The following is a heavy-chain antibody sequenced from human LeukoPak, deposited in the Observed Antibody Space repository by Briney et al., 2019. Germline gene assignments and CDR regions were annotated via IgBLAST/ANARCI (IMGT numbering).Heavy chain of an antibody. CDR3: AKDRGRRIVVVPATKWGTFDY. Sequence: GGSLRPSCAASGFTFSSYGMHWVRQAPGKGLEWVAFIRDDGSIKYYADSVKGRFTISRDNSKNTLSLQMNSLRAEDTAVYYCAKDRGRRIVVVPATKWGTFDYWGQGTLVTVSS. CDR1: GFTFSSYG. V-gene: IGHV3-30*02. CDR2: IRDDGSIK. D-gene: IGHD2-2*01. J-gene: IGHJ4*02.